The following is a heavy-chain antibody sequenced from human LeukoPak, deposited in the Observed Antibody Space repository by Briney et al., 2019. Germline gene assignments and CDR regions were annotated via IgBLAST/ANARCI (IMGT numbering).Heavy chain of an antibody. CDR2: INPNSGDT. V-gene: IGHV1-2*02. CDR3: ARANPLYCSSTTCLFDY. J-gene: IGHJ4*02. CDR1: GYTFTGYY. Sequence: KPGASVKVSCKASGYTFTGYYMHWVRQASGQGFEWMGWINPNSGDTNYAQKFQGRVTMTRDTSISTAHMELSRLRSDDTAVYYCARANPLYCSSTTCLFDYWGQGTLVTVSS. D-gene: IGHD2-2*01.